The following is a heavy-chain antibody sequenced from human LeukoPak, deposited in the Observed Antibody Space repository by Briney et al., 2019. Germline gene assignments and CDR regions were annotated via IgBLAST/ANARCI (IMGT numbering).Heavy chain of an antibody. CDR3: ASEKQGRGY. V-gene: IGHV3-48*01. CDR1: GFTFSSYS. CDR2: ISSSSSTI. Sequence: GGSLRLSCAASGFTFSSYSMNWVRQAPGKGLEWVSHISSSSSTIYYAASVKGRFTISRDNAKNSLYLQMNSLRAEDTAVYYCASEKQGRGYWGQGTLVTVSS. J-gene: IGHJ4*02.